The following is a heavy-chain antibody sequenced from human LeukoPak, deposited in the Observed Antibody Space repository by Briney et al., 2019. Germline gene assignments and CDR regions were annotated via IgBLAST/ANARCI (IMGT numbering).Heavy chain of an antibody. J-gene: IGHJ4*02. D-gene: IGHD3-10*01. CDR1: GYTFTSYY. CDR2: IIPIFGTA. CDR3: ARDNYYGSGSPIH. V-gene: IGHV1-69*05. Sequence: SVKVSCKASGYTFTSYYMHWVRQAPGQGLEWMGGIIPIFGTANYAQKFQGRVTITTDESTSTAYMELSSLRSEDTAVYYCARDNYYGSGSPIHWGQGTLVTVSS.